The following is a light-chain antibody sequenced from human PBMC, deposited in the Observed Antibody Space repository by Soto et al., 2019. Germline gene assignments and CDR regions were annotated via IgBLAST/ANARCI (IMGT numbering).Light chain of an antibody. CDR1: QSISSW. V-gene: IGKV1-5*03. CDR3: QQYNSYSRT. CDR2: KAS. J-gene: IGKJ1*01. Sequence: DIQITQSPSTLSASVGDRVTITCRASQSISSWLAWYQQKPGKAPKLLIYKASSLESGVPSRFSGSGSGTEFTLTISILQPDDFATYYCQQYNSYSRTFGQGTKVEIK.